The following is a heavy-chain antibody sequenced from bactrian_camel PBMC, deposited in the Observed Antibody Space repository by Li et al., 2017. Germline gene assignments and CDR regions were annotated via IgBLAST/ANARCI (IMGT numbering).Heavy chain of an antibody. D-gene: IGHD3*01. CDR2: SCSTGTS. V-gene: IGHV3S55*01. J-gene: IGHJ6*01. CDR3: VFGSRPGWCSLRLRGADFGH. CDR1: GDTMGRYC. Sequence: QVQLVESGGGSVQVGGSLRLSCVASGDTMGRYCMGWFRQAPGKEREGVAASCSTGTSAYADSVKGRFTISRDNGRNTLYLQMDDLKPEDSATYYCVFGSRPGWCSLRLRGADFGHWGQGTQVTVS.